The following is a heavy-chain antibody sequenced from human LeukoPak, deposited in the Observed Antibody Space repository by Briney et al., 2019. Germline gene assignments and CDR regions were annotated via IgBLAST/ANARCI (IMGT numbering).Heavy chain of an antibody. CDR1: GFTFSSYS. J-gene: IGHJ4*02. D-gene: IGHD3-22*01. Sequence: GGSLRLSCAASGFTFSSYSMKWVRQAPGKGLEWVSSISSSSSYIYYADSVKGRFTISRDNAKNSLYLQMNSLRAEDTAVYYCASEGGDYYDSSGYLGYWGQGTLVTVSS. V-gene: IGHV3-21*01. CDR2: ISSSSSYI. CDR3: ASEGGDYYDSSGYLGY.